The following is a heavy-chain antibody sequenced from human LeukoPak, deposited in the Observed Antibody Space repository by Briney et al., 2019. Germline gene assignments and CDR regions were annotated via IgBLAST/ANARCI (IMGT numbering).Heavy chain of an antibody. J-gene: IGHJ2*01. Sequence: ASVKVSCKASGYTFTSYGISWVRQAPGQGLEWMGWISAYNGNTNHAQKLQGRVTMTTDTSTSTAYMELRSLRSDDTAVYYCARRPIGDYYDSSGYYWYFDLWGRGTLVTVSS. D-gene: IGHD3-22*01. CDR1: GYTFTSYG. CDR3: ARRPIGDYYDSSGYYWYFDL. CDR2: ISAYNGNT. V-gene: IGHV1-18*01.